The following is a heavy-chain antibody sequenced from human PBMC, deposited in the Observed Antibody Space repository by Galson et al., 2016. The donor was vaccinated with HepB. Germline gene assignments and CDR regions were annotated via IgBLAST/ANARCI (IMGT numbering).Heavy chain of an antibody. CDR2: IYYSGNT. V-gene: IGHV4-39*01. D-gene: IGHD6-13*01. Sequence: SETLSLTCTVSGDSISSSNYYWGWIRQPPGKGLEWIGNIYYSGNTHYNPSLKSRVTISVDTSKTQFPLMLSSVSAADTAVYFCARPRRRAADGSFAGFDYWGQGTLVTVSS. CDR3: ARPRRRAADGSFAGFDY. CDR1: GDSISSSNYY. J-gene: IGHJ4*02.